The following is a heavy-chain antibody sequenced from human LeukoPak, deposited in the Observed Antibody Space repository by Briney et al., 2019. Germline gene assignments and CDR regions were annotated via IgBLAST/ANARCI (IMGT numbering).Heavy chain of an antibody. CDR3: ARDRQWLVQLGAFDI. V-gene: IGHV1-2*02. CDR1: GYTFTGYF. CDR2: INPNSGGT. J-gene: IGHJ3*02. D-gene: IGHD6-19*01. Sequence: GASVKVSCKASGYTFTGYFMHWVRQAPVQGLEWMGWINPNSGGTNYAQKFQGRVTMTRDTSISTAYMELSRLRSDDTAVYYCARDRQWLVQLGAFDIWGQGTMVTVSS.